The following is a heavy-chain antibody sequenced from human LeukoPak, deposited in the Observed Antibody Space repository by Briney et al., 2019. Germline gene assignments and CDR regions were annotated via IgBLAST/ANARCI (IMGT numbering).Heavy chain of an antibody. V-gene: IGHV4-34*01. CDR1: GGSFSGYY. J-gene: IGHJ5*02. CDR2: INHSGST. CDR3: ARHTGGIAAALSWFDP. D-gene: IGHD6-13*01. Sequence: SETLSLTCAVYGGSFSGYYWSWIRQPPGKGLEWIGEINHSGSTNYNPSLKSRVTISVDTSKNQFSLKLSSVTAADTAVYYCARHTGGIAAALSWFDPWGQGTLVTVSS.